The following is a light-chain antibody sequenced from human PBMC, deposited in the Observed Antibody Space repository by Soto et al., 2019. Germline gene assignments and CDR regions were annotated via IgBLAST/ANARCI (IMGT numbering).Light chain of an antibody. Sequence: DIQMTQSPSSLSASVGDRVTITCRASQGINNYLAWFQHKPGRAPNCLIYAASSLQRGVPSKFSGSGSGTDFSLTISSLQPEDFANYYCQQYNSYPLTFGGGTKVEIK. CDR1: QGINNY. J-gene: IGKJ4*01. CDR3: QQYNSYPLT. CDR2: AAS. V-gene: IGKV1-16*02.